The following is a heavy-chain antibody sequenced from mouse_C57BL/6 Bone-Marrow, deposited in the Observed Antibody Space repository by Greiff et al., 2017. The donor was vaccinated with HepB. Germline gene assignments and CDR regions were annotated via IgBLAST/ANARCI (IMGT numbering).Heavy chain of an antibody. CDR2: ISYDGSN. CDR1: GYSITSGYY. J-gene: IGHJ2*01. D-gene: IGHD2-2*01. CDR3: ARNTVDYGYDAFDY. V-gene: IGHV3-6*01. Sequence: EVKLQESGPGLVKPSQSLSLTCSVTGYSITSGYYWNWIRQFPGNKLEWMGYISYDGSNNYNPSLKNRISITRDTSKNQFFLKLNSVTTEDTATYYCARNTVDYGYDAFDYGGQGTTLTVSS.